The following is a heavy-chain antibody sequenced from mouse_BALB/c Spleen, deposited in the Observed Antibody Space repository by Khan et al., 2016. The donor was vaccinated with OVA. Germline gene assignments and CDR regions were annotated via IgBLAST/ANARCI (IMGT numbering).Heavy chain of an antibody. J-gene: IGHJ4*01. CDR2: ISYSGST. CDR3: ASELGRSYALDY. Sequence: QLEESGPGLVKPSQSLSLTCTVTGYSITSDYAWNWIRQFPGNKLEWMGYISYSGSTTYNPSLKSRISITRDTSKNPSSLQLRSVTSEDKATYYCASELGRSYALDYWGQGTSVTVSS. CDR1: GYSITSDYA. V-gene: IGHV3-2*02. D-gene: IGHD4-1*01.